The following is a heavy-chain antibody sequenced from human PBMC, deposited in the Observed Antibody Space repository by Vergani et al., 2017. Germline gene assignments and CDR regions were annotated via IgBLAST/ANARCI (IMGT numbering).Heavy chain of an antibody. Sequence: EVQLVESGGGLVQPGRSLRLSCAASGFTFSSYSMNWVRQAPGKGLEWVSSISSSSSYIYYADSVKGRFTISRDNAKNSLYLQMNSLRAEDTALYYCAKGAGSIAAAGTSGYWGQGTLVTVSS. CDR2: ISSSSSYI. CDR3: AKGAGSIAAAGTSGY. J-gene: IGHJ4*02. CDR1: GFTFSSYS. V-gene: IGHV3-21*04. D-gene: IGHD6-13*01.